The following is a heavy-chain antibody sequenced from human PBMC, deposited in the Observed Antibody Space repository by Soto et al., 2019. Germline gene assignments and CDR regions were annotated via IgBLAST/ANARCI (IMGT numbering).Heavy chain of an antibody. CDR2: IIPIFGTA. Sequence: SVKVSCKASGGTFSSYSISWVRQAPGQGLEWMGGIIPIFGTANYAQKFQGRVTITADESTSTAYMELSSLGSEDTAVYYCAIEYSSSPPYYPIGYWGQGTLVTVAS. CDR3: AIEYSSSPPYYPIGY. D-gene: IGHD6-6*01. CDR1: GGTFSSYS. J-gene: IGHJ4*02. V-gene: IGHV1-69*13.